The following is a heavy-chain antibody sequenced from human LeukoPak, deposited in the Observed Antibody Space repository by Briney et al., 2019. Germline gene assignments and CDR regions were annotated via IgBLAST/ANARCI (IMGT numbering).Heavy chain of an antibody. D-gene: IGHD5-18*01. CDR1: GFTLSNAW. V-gene: IGHV3-7*01. CDR2: IKQDGSEK. J-gene: IGHJ4*02. CDR3: ARDIHQGYSYGAYFDY. Sequence: GGSLGLSCAASGFTLSNAWMTWVRQAPGKGLEWVANIKQDGSEKYYVDSVKGRFTISRDNAKNSLYLQMNSLRAEDTAVYYCARDIHQGYSYGAYFDYWGQGTLVTVSS.